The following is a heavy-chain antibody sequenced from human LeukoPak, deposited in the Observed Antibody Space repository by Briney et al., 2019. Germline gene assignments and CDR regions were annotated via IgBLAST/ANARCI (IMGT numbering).Heavy chain of an antibody. V-gene: IGHV3-23*01. D-gene: IGHD6-19*01. Sequence: GESLKISCAASGFTFSSYAMSWVRQAPGKGLEWVSTISGSGGSTDYADSVKGRFTISRDNSKNTLYLQMNSLRAEDTAVYYCAKAYGSGWAPFDYWGQGTLVTVSS. J-gene: IGHJ4*02. CDR1: GFTFSSYA. CDR3: AKAYGSGWAPFDY. CDR2: ISGSGGST.